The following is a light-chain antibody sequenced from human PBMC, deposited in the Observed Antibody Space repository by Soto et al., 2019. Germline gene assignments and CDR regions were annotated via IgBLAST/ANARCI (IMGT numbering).Light chain of an antibody. CDR2: DDT. Sequence: SYELTQPPSVSVAPGQTARITCGGNNIGRKSVHWYQQKPGQAPLLVVYDDTDRPSGIPGRFSGSNSGNTAALTISRVEAGDEADYYCQVWDSSSDHYVFGTGTKVTVL. J-gene: IGLJ1*01. V-gene: IGLV3-21*02. CDR1: NIGRKS. CDR3: QVWDSSSDHYV.